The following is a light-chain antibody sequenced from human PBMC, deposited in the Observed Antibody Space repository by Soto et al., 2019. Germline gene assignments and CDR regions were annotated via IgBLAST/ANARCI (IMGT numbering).Light chain of an antibody. CDR2: SVS. J-gene: IGKJ2*01. V-gene: IGKV3-20*01. Sequence: EVVLTQSPGTLSLSPGEGATLSCRASQSVKNGYFAWYQQKPGQAPRLLIHSVSSRATGIPDRFSARGSGTDVTLTISILEPHDLAVYYCQHLDGSPIYTFGQGTRLDIK. CDR3: QHLDGSPIYT. CDR1: QSVKNGY.